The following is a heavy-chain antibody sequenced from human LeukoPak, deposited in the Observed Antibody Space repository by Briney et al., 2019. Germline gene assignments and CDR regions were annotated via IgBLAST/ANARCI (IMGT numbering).Heavy chain of an antibody. Sequence: PSETLSLTCTVSGGSISSRSYYWGWIRQPPGTGLGWIGSISYSGSTYYNPSLKSRVTITVDTSKNQFSLKLNSVTAADTAVYYCASSGWYKGWFDPWGQGTLVTVSS. CDR1: GGSISSRSYY. J-gene: IGHJ5*02. CDR3: ASSGWYKGWFDP. D-gene: IGHD6-19*01. CDR2: ISYSGST. V-gene: IGHV4-39*07.